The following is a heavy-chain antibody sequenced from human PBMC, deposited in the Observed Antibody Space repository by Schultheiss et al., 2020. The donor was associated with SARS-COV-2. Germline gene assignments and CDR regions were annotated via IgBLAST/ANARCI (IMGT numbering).Heavy chain of an antibody. CDR3: ARDRCSGGSCYSDWFDP. J-gene: IGHJ5*02. CDR1: GFTFSGSG. D-gene: IGHD2-15*01. V-gene: IGHV3-13*01. CDR2: IGTAGDT. Sequence: GGSLRLSCAASGFTFSGSGIHWVRQATGKGLEWVSAIGTAGDTYYPGSVKGRFTISRENAKNSLYLQMNSLRAEDTAVYYCARDRCSGGSCYSDWFDPWGQGTLVTVSS.